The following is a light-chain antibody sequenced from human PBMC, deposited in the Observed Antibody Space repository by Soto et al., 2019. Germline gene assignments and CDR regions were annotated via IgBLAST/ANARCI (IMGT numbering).Light chain of an antibody. CDR2: GAS. V-gene: IGKV3-20*01. CDR3: QQYGSSPPWT. J-gene: IGKJ1*01. Sequence: EMVLTQSPGTLSLSPGARATLSCRASQSVSSSFLAWYRQKPGQAPRLLIYGASSRATGIPDRFSGSESGTDFPLTISRLEPEDFAGYYCQQYGSSPPWTFGQGTKLEIK. CDR1: QSVSSSF.